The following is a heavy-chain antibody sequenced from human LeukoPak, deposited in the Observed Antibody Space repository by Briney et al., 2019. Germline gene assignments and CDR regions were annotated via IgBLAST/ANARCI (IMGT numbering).Heavy chain of an antibody. CDR3: ARGGIGDTGGYYLFVY. J-gene: IGHJ4*02. CDR1: GFTFSNYD. Sequence: GGSLRLSCAASGFTFSNYDLSWVRQAPGKGLEWVSAISGNSGSTYYADSVKGRFTISRDNSKNTLYLQMSSLRAEDTAVYYCARGGIGDTGGYYLFVYWGQGTRVTVSS. D-gene: IGHD3-22*01. CDR2: ISGNSGST. V-gene: IGHV3-23*01.